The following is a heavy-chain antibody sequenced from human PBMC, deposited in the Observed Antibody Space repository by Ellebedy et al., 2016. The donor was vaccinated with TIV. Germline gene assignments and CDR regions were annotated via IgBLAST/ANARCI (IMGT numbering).Heavy chain of an antibody. D-gene: IGHD3-9*01. CDR2: INHSGST. J-gene: IGHJ5*02. Sequence: SETLSLTCAVYGGSFSGYYWSWIRQPPGKGLEWIGEINHSGSTNYNPSLKSRVTISVDTSKNQFSLKLNSVTAADTAVYYCARAFSKFEYYNILTGYFWFDPWGQGTLVTVST. V-gene: IGHV4-34*01. CDR1: GGSFSGYY. CDR3: ARAFSKFEYYNILTGYFWFDP.